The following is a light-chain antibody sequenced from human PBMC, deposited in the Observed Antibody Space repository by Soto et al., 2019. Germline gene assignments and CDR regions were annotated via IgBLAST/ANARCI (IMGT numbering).Light chain of an antibody. CDR2: DAS. CDR1: QDINFY. V-gene: IGKV1-33*01. Sequence: DIPMTQSPSSLSASVGDRVTISCQASQDINFYFNWYQQKPGKAPKLLIYDASILETGVPSRFSGSGSGTDIAFTISSLQPEEFAIYYCEQYESVPFTFGLGTKVEIK. CDR3: EQYESVPFT. J-gene: IGKJ3*01.